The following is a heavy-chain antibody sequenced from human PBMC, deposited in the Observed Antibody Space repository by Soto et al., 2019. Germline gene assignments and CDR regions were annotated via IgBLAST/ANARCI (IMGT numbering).Heavy chain of an antibody. D-gene: IGHD1-26*01. V-gene: IGHV3-74*02. CDR3: TRVGGSVSGMDV. J-gene: IGHJ6*02. CDR2: IDNAGSSA. Sequence: EVQLVESGGGLVQPGGSLRLSCAASGFTFSIYWMHWVRQAPGKGLVWVSRIDNAGSSARYADSVKGRFTISRNNAKNTVYLQMNSLRAEDTAVYYCTRVGGSVSGMDVWGQGTTVTVSS. CDR1: GFTFSIYW.